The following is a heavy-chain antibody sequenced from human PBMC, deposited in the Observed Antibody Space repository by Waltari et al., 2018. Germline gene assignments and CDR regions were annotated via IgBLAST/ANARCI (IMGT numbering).Heavy chain of an antibody. J-gene: IGHJ4*02. CDR3: AKDFGLRFLED. Sequence: QVHLVESGGGVVQPGRSLRLSCVASGFPLSSYGMHWVRQAPGQGLEGLAVISFDGSKIYYADSVKGRFTISRDDSQNTLHLQMNGLRGDDSAIYHCAKDFGLRFLEDWGQGTLVTVSS. CDR1: GFPLSSYG. CDR2: ISFDGSKI. D-gene: IGHD3-3*01. V-gene: IGHV3-30*18.